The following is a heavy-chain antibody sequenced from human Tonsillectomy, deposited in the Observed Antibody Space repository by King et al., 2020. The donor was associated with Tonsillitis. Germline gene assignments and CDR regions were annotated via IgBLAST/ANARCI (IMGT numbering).Heavy chain of an antibody. J-gene: IGHJ2*01. CDR3: ARMTTVTSNWYFDL. D-gene: IGHD4-17*01. Sequence: QLQESGPGLVKPSETLSLTCTVSGGSISSYYWSWIRQPAGKGLEWIGRIYTSGSTNYNPSLKSRVTMSVDTSKNQFSLKLSSVTASDTAVYYCARMTTVTSNWYFDLWGRGTLVTVSS. CDR1: GGSISSYY. V-gene: IGHV4-4*07. CDR2: IYTSGST.